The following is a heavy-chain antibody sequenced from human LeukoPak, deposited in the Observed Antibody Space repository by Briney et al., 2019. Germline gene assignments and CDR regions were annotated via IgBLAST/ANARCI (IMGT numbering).Heavy chain of an antibody. V-gene: IGHV1-69*04. CDR1: AGTFSSYA. CDR3: ARVAGTTVAGRRYYYYGMDV. D-gene: IGHD4-23*01. J-gene: IGHJ6*02. CDR2: IIPIFGIA. Sequence: EASVKVSCKASAGTFSSYAISWVRQAPGQGLEWMGRIIPIFGIANYAQKFQGRVTITADKSTSTAYMELSSLRSEDTAVYYCARVAGTTVAGRRYYYYGMDVWGQGTTVTVSS.